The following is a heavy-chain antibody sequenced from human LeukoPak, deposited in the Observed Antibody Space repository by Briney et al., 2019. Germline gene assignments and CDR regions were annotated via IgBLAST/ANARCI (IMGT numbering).Heavy chain of an antibody. V-gene: IGHV4-39*01. Sequence: PSETLSLTCTVSGGSIRSSYYYWGWLRQPPGKGLEWIGSIYDSGSTYYNPSLKSRVTISVDTSKNQFSLKLNSVTAADTAVYYCARIPSASSSWVYFDYWGQGTLVTVSS. CDR3: ARIPSASSSWVYFDY. CDR1: GGSIRSSYYY. D-gene: IGHD6-6*01. J-gene: IGHJ4*02. CDR2: IYDSGST.